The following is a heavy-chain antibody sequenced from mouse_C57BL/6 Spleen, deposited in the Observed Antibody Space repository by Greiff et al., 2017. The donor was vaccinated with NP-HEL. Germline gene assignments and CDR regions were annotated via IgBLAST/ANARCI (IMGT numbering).Heavy chain of an antibody. J-gene: IGHJ2*01. CDR1: GYAFSSSW. CDR3: ARGYYGSSSY. CDR2: IYPGDGDT. Sequence: VQLQQSGPELVKPGASVKISCKASGYAFSSSWMNWVKQRPGTGLEWIGRIYPGDGDTNYNGKFKGKATLTADKSSSTAYMQLSSLTSEDSAVYFCARGYYGSSSYWGQGTTLTVSS. V-gene: IGHV1-82*01. D-gene: IGHD1-1*01.